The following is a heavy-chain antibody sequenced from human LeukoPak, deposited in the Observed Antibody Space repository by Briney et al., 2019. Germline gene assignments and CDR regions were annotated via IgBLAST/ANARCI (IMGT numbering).Heavy chain of an antibody. CDR2: IKQDGSEK. CDR3: ARSNGYPYYDFWSGYYTSYYYYMDV. CDR1: GFTFSSYW. Sequence: GGSLRLSCAASGFTFSSYWMSWVRQAPGKGLEWVANIKQDGSEKYYVDSVKGRFTISRDNAKNSLYLQMNSLRAEDTAVYYCARSNGYPYYDFWSGYYTSYYYYMDVWGKGTTVTVSS. J-gene: IGHJ6*03. D-gene: IGHD3-3*01. V-gene: IGHV3-7*01.